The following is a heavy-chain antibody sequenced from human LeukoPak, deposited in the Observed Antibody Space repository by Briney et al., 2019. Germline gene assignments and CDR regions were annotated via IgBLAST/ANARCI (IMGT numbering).Heavy chain of an antibody. Sequence: SETLSLTCTVSNYSISTDYYWGWIRQPPGKGLEWIGTMYHSGSTYYNPSLKSRVTISVGTSKNQFSLKLSSVTAADTAVYYCARKEYYDPSYFDYWGQGTLVTVSS. D-gene: IGHD3-22*01. V-gene: IGHV4-38-2*02. CDR2: MYHSGST. J-gene: IGHJ4*02. CDR3: ARKEYYDPSYFDY. CDR1: NYSISTDYY.